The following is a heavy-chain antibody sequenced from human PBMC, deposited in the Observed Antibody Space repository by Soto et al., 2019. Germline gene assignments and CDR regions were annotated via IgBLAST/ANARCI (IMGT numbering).Heavy chain of an antibody. CDR3: SRHVLLWFGEVPSYYYYGMDV. D-gene: IGHD3-10*01. V-gene: IGHV4-59*08. Sequence: PSETLSLTCTVSGGSISSYYWSWIRQPPGKGLEWIGYIYYSGSTNYNPSLKSRDTISVDTSKNQLSLKLSSVTAADTAVYYCSRHVLLWFGEVPSYYYYGMDVWGQGTTVTVSS. J-gene: IGHJ6*02. CDR2: IYYSGST. CDR1: GGSISSYY.